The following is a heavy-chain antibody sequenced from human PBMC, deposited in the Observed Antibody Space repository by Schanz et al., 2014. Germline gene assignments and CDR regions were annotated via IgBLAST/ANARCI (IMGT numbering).Heavy chain of an antibody. D-gene: IGHD5-12*01. CDR3: ARDFHGYGPHLDY. V-gene: IGHV3-23*04. CDR2: INTGVNT. J-gene: IGHJ4*02. CDR1: GFGFSSYS. Sequence: EVQLVESGGGLIQPGGSLRLSCAASGFGFSSYSMNWVRQAPGKGLEWVSAINTGVNTYYADSVRGRFTMSRDNSKNTLYLQMNSLRAEDTAVYYCARDFHGYGPHLDYWGQGSLVTVSS.